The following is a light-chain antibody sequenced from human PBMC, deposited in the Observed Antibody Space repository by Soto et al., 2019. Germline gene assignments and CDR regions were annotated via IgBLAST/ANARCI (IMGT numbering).Light chain of an antibody. CDR1: RSDIGAYNF. CDR2: GVN. Sequence: QSALTQPASVSGSPGQSITISCTGTRSDIGAYNFVSWYQQHPGKAPKLMLYGVNIRPSGVSNRFSGSKSGNTASLTISGLQSEDEADYYCTSWTTSTTMIFGGGTKVTVL. J-gene: IGLJ2*01. CDR3: TSWTTSTTMI. V-gene: IGLV2-14*03.